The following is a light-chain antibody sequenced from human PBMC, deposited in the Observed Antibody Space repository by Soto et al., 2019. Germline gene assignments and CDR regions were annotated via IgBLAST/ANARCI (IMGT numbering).Light chain of an antibody. CDR3: QSYDSTLYV. Sequence: QSVLTQPPSVSGVPGQRVTISCTGGSSNIGAGFDVHWYQQLPGTAPRLLIYNNNNRPSGVPDRFSGSKSGTSASLAITGLQAEDEADYYCQSYDSTLYVFGTGTKVTVL. CDR2: NNN. CDR1: SSNIGAGFD. J-gene: IGLJ1*01. V-gene: IGLV1-40*01.